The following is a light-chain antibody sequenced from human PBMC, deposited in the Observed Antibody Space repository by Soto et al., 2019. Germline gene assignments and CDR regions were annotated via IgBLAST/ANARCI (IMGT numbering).Light chain of an antibody. CDR3: EQYGYSPRT. J-gene: IGKJ2*01. CDR1: QSITNIY. Sequence: EIVLTQSPATLSLSPGERATLSCRASQSITNIYFAWYQQKPGQPPRPLIYGISMRATGVPDRFSGSGSGGDFTLTINRVEPEDFAVYYWEQYGYSPRTFGQGTNLEMK. CDR2: GIS. V-gene: IGKV3-20*01.